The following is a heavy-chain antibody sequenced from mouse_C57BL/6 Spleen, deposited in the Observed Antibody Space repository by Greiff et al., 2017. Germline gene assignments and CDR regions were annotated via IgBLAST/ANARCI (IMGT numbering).Heavy chain of an antibody. CDR2: IRNKANGYTT. J-gene: IGHJ4*01. V-gene: IGHV7-3*01. Sequence: EVQGVESGGGLVQPGGSLSLSCAASGFTFTDYYMSWVRQPPGKALEWLGFIRNKANGYTTEYSASVKGRFTISRDNSQSILYLQMNALRAEDSATYYCARYKGRPYYAMDYWGQGTLVTVSS. CDR3: ARYKGRPYYAMDY. CDR1: GFTFTDYY.